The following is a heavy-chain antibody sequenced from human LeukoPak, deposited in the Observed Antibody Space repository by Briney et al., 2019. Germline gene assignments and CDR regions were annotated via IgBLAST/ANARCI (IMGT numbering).Heavy chain of an antibody. CDR1: GYTFTSYD. D-gene: IGHD5-12*01. CDR3: ARPRYSGYADAFDI. V-gene: IGHV1-8*01. J-gene: IGHJ3*02. Sequence: ASVKVSCKASGYTFTSYDINWVRQASGQGLEWMGWMNPNSGNTGYAQKFQGRVTMTRNTSVSTAYAELSSVTAADTAVYYCARPRYSGYADAFDIWGQGTMVTVSS. CDR2: MNPNSGNT.